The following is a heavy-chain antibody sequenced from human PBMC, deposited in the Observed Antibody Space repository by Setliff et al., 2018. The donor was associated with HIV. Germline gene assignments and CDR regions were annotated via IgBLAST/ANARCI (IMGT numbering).Heavy chain of an antibody. CDR3: ARGRVFCDGDSCYHFDY. CDR2: VYFSGSA. CDR1: GDSITSDNFF. Sequence: TLSLTCTVSGDSITSDNFFWTWIRQNPGKGLEWIGYVYFSGSATHNPSLKSPVSISVDTSKNQFYLTLSSVTAADTAVYYCARGRVFCDGDSCYHFDYWGQGVLVTVSS. J-gene: IGHJ4*02. D-gene: IGHD2-21*02. V-gene: IGHV4-31*01.